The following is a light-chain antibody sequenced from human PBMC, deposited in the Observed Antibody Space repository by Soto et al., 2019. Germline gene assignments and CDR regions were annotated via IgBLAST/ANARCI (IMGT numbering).Light chain of an antibody. CDR3: QEYNTWPWT. Sequence: ETVLTQAPGTLSLSPGERATLSCRASRSVNNNLAWYQQNLGQAPRVLIYGASTRATGIPARFTGSGSGTEFILTITSLQSEDSAVYYCQEYNTWPWTFGQGTKVDI. V-gene: IGKV3-15*01. CDR1: RSVNNN. J-gene: IGKJ1*01. CDR2: GAS.